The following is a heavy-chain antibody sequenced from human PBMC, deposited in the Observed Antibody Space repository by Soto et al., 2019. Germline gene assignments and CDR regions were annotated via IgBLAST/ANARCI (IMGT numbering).Heavy chain of an antibody. CDR3: ARAGGSSYYYYMDV. V-gene: IGHV4-59*01. D-gene: IGHD3-16*01. CDR1: GGSISSYY. Sequence: SETLSLICTVSGGSISSYYWSWIRQPPGKGLEWIGYIYYSGSTNYNPSLKSRVTISVDTSKNQFSLKLSSVTAADTAVYYCARAGGSSYYYYMDVWGKGTTVTVSS. CDR2: IYYSGST. J-gene: IGHJ6*03.